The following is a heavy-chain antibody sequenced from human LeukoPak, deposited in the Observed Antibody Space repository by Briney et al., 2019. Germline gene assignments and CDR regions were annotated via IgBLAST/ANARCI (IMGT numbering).Heavy chain of an antibody. CDR3: ARDFWNFDDSRGYYRDFDS. V-gene: IGHV1-18*01. CDR2: IGSYAGDT. D-gene: IGHD3-22*01. J-gene: IGHJ5*01. Sequence: ASVKVSCKATSYISWVRQAPGQGLEWMGWIGSYAGDTYYAQKFQGRVTVTTDTSSSTAYMEPRSLRSDDTAVYYCARDFWNFDDSRGYYRDFDSWGQGTLVTVSS. CDR1: TSY.